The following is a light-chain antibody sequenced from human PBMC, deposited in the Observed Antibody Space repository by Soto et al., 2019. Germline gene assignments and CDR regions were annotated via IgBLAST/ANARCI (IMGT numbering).Light chain of an antibody. V-gene: IGKV3-11*01. CDR1: QSIDTY. CDR2: DAS. Sequence: EIVLTQSPATMSLSPGERATLSCRASQSIDTYLAWYQQKPGQAPRLLIYDASNRATGIPARFSGSGSGTDFTLTISSVEAEDFAVYYCQQRSVWVTFGGGTRVEIK. J-gene: IGKJ4*01. CDR3: QQRSVWVT.